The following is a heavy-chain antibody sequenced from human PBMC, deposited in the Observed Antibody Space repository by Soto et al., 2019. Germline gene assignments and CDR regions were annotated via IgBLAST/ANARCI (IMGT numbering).Heavy chain of an antibody. D-gene: IGHD3-3*01. Sequence: QVQLVESGGGVVQPGRSLRLSCAASGFTFSSYGMHWVRQAPGKGLEWVAVISYDGSNKYYADSVKGRFTISRDNSKNTLYLQMNRLRAEDTAVYYCAKEVWDLEWLPIPFYYWGQGTLVTVSS. CDR2: ISYDGSNK. CDR3: AKEVWDLEWLPIPFYY. V-gene: IGHV3-30*18. CDR1: GFTFSSYG. J-gene: IGHJ4*02.